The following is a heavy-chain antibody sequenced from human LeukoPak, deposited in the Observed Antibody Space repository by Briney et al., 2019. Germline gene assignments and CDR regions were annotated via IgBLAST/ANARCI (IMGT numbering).Heavy chain of an antibody. D-gene: IGHD5-18*01. CDR3: AKAATGYSYGVMDV. CDR2: IRYDGSNE. J-gene: IGHJ6*04. Sequence: GGSLRLSCAASGFTFSNYGMHWVRQAPGKGLEWVAFIRYDGSNEYYADSVKGRFTISRDNSKNTLYLQMNSLRAEDTAVYYCAKAATGYSYGVMDVWGKGTTVTVSS. V-gene: IGHV3-30*02. CDR1: GFTFSNYG.